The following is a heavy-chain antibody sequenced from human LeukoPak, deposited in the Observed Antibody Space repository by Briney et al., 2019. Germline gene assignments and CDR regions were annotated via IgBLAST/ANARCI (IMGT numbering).Heavy chain of an antibody. D-gene: IGHD3-22*01. V-gene: IGHV3-23*01. J-gene: IGHJ4*02. CDR3: AKVASYDSSGYYPDY. Sequence: GGSLRLSFAASGFTFSSYAMSWVRQAPGKGLEWVSAISGSGGSTYYSDSVKGRFTISRDNSKNTLYLQMNSLRAEDTAVYYCAKVASYDSSGYYPDYWGQGTLVTVSS. CDR2: ISGSGGST. CDR1: GFTFSSYA.